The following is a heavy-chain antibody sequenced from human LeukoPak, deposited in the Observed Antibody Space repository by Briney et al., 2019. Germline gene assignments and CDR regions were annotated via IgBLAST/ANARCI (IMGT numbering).Heavy chain of an antibody. V-gene: IGHV3-74*01. CDR1: GFTFSRYW. CDR3: AKIRGSGWYGPIDY. CDR2: INSDGSST. D-gene: IGHD6-19*01. Sequence: GGSLRLSCAASGFTFSRYWMHWVRQAPGKGLVWVSRINSDGSSTSYADSVKGRFTISRDNARNTLYLQMNSLRAEDTAVYYCAKIRGSGWYGPIDYWGQGTLVTVSS. J-gene: IGHJ4*02.